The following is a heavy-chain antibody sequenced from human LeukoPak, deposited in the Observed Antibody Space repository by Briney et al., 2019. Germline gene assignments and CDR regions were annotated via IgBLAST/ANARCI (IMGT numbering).Heavy chain of an antibody. CDR3: ARYCSGGSCYSDSSGSYYYYGMDV. J-gene: IGHJ6*02. CDR1: GGTFSSYA. V-gene: IGHV1-69*13. CDR2: IIPIFGTA. D-gene: IGHD2-15*01. Sequence: SVKVSCTASGGTFSSYAISWVRQAPGQGLEWMGGIIPIFGTANYAQKFQGRVTITADESTSTAYMELSSLRSEDTAVYYCARYCSGGSCYSDSSGSYYYYGMDVWGQGTTVTVSS.